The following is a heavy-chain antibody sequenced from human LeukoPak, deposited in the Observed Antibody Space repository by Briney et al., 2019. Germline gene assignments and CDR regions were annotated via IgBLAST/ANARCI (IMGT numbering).Heavy chain of an antibody. Sequence: SETLSLTCAVYGGSFSGYYWSWLRQPPGKGLEWIGEINHSGSTNYNPSLKSRVTISVDTSKNQFSLKLSSVTAADTAVYYCARVSYYYDSSGYYPFDYWGQGTLVTVSS. CDR1: GGSFSGYY. CDR2: INHSGST. CDR3: ARVSYYYDSSGYYPFDY. D-gene: IGHD3-22*01. J-gene: IGHJ4*02. V-gene: IGHV4-34*01.